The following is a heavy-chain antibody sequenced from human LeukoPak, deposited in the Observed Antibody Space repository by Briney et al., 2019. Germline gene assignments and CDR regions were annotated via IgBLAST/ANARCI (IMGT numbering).Heavy chain of an antibody. Sequence: EASVKVSCKASGYTFTGYYMHWVRQAPGQGLEWMGGIIPIFGTANYAQKFQGRVTITADESTSTAYMELSSLRSEDTAVYYCARPLGYCSSTSCYNTRDNWFDPWGQGTLVTVSS. V-gene: IGHV1-69*13. J-gene: IGHJ5*02. D-gene: IGHD2-2*02. CDR1: GYTFTGYY. CDR3: ARPLGYCSSTSCYNTRDNWFDP. CDR2: IIPIFGTA.